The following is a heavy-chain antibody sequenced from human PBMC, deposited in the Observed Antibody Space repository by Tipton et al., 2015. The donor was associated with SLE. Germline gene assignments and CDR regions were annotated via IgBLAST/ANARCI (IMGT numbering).Heavy chain of an antibody. J-gene: IGHJ3*02. V-gene: IGHV4-31*03. Sequence: TLSLTCTVSGGSISSGGYYWSWIRQHPGKGLEWIGYIYYSGSTYYNPSLKSRVTISVDTSKNQFSLRLSSVTAADTAVYYCARTIEAAFVIGGQGTLVTVSS. CDR1: GGSISSGGYY. D-gene: IGHD5-24*01. CDR3: ARTIEAAFVI. CDR2: IYYSGST.